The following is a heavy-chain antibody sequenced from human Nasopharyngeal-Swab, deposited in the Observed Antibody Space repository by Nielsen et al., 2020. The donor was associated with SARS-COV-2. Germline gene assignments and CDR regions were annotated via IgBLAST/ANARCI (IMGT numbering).Heavy chain of an antibody. CDR1: GFTFSDYY. Sequence: GGSLRLSCAASGFTFSDYYMSWIRQAPGKGLEWVSYISSSGSTIYYADSVKGRFTISRDNAKNSLYLQMNSLRAEDTAVYYCVRWCDFWSGYCYYGMDVWGQGTTVTVSS. D-gene: IGHD3-3*01. V-gene: IGHV3-11*04. CDR2: ISSSGSTI. CDR3: VRWCDFWSGYCYYGMDV. J-gene: IGHJ6*02.